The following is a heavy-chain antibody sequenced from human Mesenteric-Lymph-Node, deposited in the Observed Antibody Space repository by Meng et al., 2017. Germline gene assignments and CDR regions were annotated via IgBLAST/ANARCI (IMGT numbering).Heavy chain of an antibody. CDR1: GYTYTGYY. D-gene: IGHD6-19*01. CDR2: ISAYNGNT. CDR3: ARGLISVAGFGGVDY. V-gene: IGHV1-18*04. J-gene: IGHJ4*02. Sequence: ASVKVSCKASGYTYTGYYIHWVRQAPGQGLEWMGWISAYNGNTNYAQKLQGRVTMTTDTSTSTAYMELRSLRSDDTAVYYCARGLISVAGFGGVDYWGQGTLVTVSS.